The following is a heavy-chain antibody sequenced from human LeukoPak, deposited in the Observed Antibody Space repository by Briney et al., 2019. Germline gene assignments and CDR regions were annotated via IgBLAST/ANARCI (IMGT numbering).Heavy chain of an antibody. CDR1: GFTLSSYS. D-gene: IGHD2-21*02. Sequence: GGSLRLSCAASGFTLSSYSMNWVRQAPGKGLEWVSSISSSSSYIYYADSVKGRFTISRDNAKNSLYLQMNSLRAEDTAVYCCARVGDPDGFDYWGQGTLVTVSS. CDR3: ARVGDPDGFDY. V-gene: IGHV3-21*01. CDR2: ISSSSSYI. J-gene: IGHJ4*02.